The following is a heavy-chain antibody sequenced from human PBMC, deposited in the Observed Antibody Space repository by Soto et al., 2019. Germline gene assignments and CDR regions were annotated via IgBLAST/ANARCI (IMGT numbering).Heavy chain of an antibody. D-gene: IGHD5-12*01. CDR3: AEGGFYDGFDY. V-gene: IGHV3-23*01. CDR1: GFTFSNFA. Sequence: EVQLLESGGGLVQPGGSLRLSCAASGFTFSNFAMTWVRQAPGKGLEWVSTIVDSGGNTYYADSVKGRFTISRDNSKNTLFLQMNSLRVEDTAVYYCAEGGFYDGFDYWGHGTLVTVSS. J-gene: IGHJ4*01. CDR2: IVDSGGNT.